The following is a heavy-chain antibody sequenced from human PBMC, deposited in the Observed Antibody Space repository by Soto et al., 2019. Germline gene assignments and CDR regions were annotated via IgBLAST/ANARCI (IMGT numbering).Heavy chain of an antibody. J-gene: IGHJ5*01. CDR2: IFHSGIT. CDR1: GDSFSNHY. V-gene: IGHV4-59*11. CDR3: ARDRYFYDSRGYYRTLDS. D-gene: IGHD3-22*01. Sequence: KASETLSLICTISGDSFSNHYWTWIRQSPGKGLEWIGYIFHSGITDYNPSVKSRVTISIDKSRNLFSLNLTSVTAADTAVYYCARDRYFYDSRGYYRTLDSWGQGTLVTVSS.